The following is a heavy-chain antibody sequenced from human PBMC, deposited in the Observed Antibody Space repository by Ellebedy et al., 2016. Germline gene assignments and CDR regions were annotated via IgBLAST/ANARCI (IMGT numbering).Heavy chain of an antibody. V-gene: IGHV3-30*04. Sequence: GESLKISXAASGFTFSSYAMHWVRQAPGKGLEWVAVISYDGSNKYYADSVKGRFTISRDNSKNTLYLQMNSLRSEDTAVYYCARDRHSSSSDYYYYGMDVWGQGTTVTVSS. CDR2: ISYDGSNK. J-gene: IGHJ6*02. D-gene: IGHD6-6*01. CDR1: GFTFSSYA. CDR3: ARDRHSSSSDYYYYGMDV.